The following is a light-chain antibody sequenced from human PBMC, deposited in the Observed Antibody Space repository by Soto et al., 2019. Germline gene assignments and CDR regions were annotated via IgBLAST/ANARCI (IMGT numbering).Light chain of an antibody. CDR3: SSHASNRDVL. Sequence: QSVLTQPASVSGSPGQSITISCTGTRSDVGGYDYVSWYQQYPGKAPKLMIYDVTRRPSGVSNRFSGSKSGYTASLTISGRQAEDEADYYCSSHASNRDVLFGGGTKLTVL. J-gene: IGLJ3*02. CDR1: RSDVGGYDY. V-gene: IGLV2-14*03. CDR2: DVT.